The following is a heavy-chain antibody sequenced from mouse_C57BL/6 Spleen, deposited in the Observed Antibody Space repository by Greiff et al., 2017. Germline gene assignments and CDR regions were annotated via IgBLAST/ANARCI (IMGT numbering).Heavy chain of an antibody. CDR2: IDPSDSYT. Sequence: QVQLQQPGAELVRPGTSVKLSCKASGYTFTSYWMHWVKQRPGQGLEWIGVIDPSDSYTNYNQKFKGKATLTVDTSSSTAYMQLSSLPSEDSAVYYCARSGYSIYYYAMDYWGQGTSVTVSS. D-gene: IGHD2-5*01. CDR1: GYTFTSYW. V-gene: IGHV1-59*01. CDR3: ARSGYSIYYYAMDY. J-gene: IGHJ4*01.